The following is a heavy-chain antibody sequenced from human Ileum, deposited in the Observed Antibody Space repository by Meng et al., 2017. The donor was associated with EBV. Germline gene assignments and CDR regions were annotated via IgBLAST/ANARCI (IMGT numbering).Heavy chain of an antibody. CDR1: GDSISSNNW. V-gene: IGHV4-4*02. Sequence: QVRLQASGPGLVKPSGTLSLTCAVSGDSISSNNWWSWVRQPPGKGLEWIGEIYHSGSTNYNPSFKSRVTMSVDKSKNQISLNLSSVTAADTAVYYCASGRDYAWHSWGRGTLVTVSS. CDR3: ASGRDYAWHS. D-gene: IGHD4-17*01. CDR2: IYHSGST. J-gene: IGHJ4*02.